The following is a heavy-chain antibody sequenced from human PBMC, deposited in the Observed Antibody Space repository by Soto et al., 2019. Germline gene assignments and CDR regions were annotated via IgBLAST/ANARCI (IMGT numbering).Heavy chain of an antibody. CDR2: IIPILGIA. Sequence: GASVKVSCKASGGTFSSYTISWVRQAPGQGLEWMGRIIPILGIANYAQKFQGRVTITADKSTSTAYMELSSLRSEDTAVYYCAREASGPIVVAAFDIWGQGTMVTVSS. J-gene: IGHJ3*02. V-gene: IGHV1-69*04. CDR3: AREASGPIVVAAFDI. CDR1: GGTFSSYT. D-gene: IGHD2-21*01.